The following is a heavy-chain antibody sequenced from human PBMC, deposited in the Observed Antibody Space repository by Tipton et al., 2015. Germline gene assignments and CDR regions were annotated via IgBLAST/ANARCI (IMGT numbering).Heavy chain of an antibody. CDR1: GGSSSNYY. CDR3: ARVPFDYFDY. J-gene: IGHJ4*02. V-gene: IGHV4-39*07. Sequence: TLSLTCTLSGGSSSNYYWGWIRQPPGKGLEWIGSIFYRGNTYYNTSLHSRVIISVDTSKTQFSLELSSVTAADTAVYYCARVPFDYFDYWGQGILVTVSS. CDR2: IFYRGNT.